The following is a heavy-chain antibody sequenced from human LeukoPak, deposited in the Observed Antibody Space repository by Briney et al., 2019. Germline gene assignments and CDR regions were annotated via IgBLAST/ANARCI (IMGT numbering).Heavy chain of an antibody. V-gene: IGHV1-2*02. Sequence: ASVKVSCKASGYTFTCYYVHWVRQAPGQGLEWMGWIHPNSGGTIYAQKFQARVTMTTDTSISTAYMELSRLRSDDTAVYYCARKRGVGVDANAFDVWGQGTMVTVSS. CDR2: IHPNSGGT. D-gene: IGHD3-3*01. J-gene: IGHJ3*01. CDR3: ARKRGVGVDANAFDV. CDR1: GYTFTCYY.